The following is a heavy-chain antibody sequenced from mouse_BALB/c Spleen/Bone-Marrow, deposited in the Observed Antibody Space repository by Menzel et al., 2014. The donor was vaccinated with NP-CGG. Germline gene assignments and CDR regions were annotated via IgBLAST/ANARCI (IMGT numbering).Heavy chain of an antibody. CDR3: ARRGYDNSYWYFGV. CDR1: GFTSSSYG. D-gene: IGHD2-10*02. V-gene: IGHV5-6*02. J-gene: IGHJ1*01. CDR2: ISSGGSHT. Sequence: EVKLVESGGDLVKPGGSLKLSCAASGFTSSSYGMSWVRQTPDKRLEWVATISSGGSHTYYPDSVKGRFTISRDNAKNTLYLQMSSLKSEDTAIYYCARRGYDNSYWYFGVWGAGTTVTVSS.